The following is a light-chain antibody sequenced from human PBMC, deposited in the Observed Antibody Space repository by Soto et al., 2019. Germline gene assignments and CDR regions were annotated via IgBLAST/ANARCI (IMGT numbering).Light chain of an antibody. J-gene: IGLJ1*01. Sequence: QLVLTQPASVSGSPGQSITISCTGTSSDVGGYNYVSWYQQHPGKAPKLMIYEVSNRPSGVSNRFSGSKSGNTASLTISGLQAEDEADYYCSSYTSSSTPYYVFGTGTKVTVL. CDR1: SSDVGGYNY. CDR3: SSYTSSSTPYYV. CDR2: EVS. V-gene: IGLV2-14*01.